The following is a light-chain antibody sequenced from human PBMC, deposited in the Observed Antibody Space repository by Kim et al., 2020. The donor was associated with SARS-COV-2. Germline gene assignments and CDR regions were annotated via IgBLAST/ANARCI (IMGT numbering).Light chain of an antibody. J-gene: IGLJ3*02. CDR1: NIGSKN. CDR3: QVWDSSTAV. CDR2: RDS. Sequence: SVSLGQTASITCGGNNIGSKNVHGYQQKPGQAPVLVIYRDSNRPSGIPERFSGSNSGNTATLTISRAQAGDEADYYCQVWDSSTAVFGGGTQLTVL. V-gene: IGLV3-9*01.